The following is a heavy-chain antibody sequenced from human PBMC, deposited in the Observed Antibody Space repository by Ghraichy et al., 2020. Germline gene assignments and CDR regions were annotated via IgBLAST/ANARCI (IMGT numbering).Heavy chain of an antibody. D-gene: IGHD1-26*01. CDR1: GGGSFMGYY. CDR3: AGAPRHVTIFEVVVSYGSIDS. J-gene: IGHJ5*01. Sequence: SETLSLTCAVYGGGSFMGYYWSWIRQSPEKGLEWIGETSHSGITKFNPSLNSRVSISVDTSKNQFSLNLRSVTAADTGVYYCAGAPRHVTIFEVVVSYGSIDSWGQGTPVTVSS. V-gene: IGHV4-34*01. CDR2: TSHSGIT.